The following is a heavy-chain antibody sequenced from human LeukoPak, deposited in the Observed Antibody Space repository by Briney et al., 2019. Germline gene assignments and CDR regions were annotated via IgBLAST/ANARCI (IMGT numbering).Heavy chain of an antibody. CDR2: ISSSSSYT. D-gene: IGHD4-17*01. J-gene: IGHJ4*02. CDR1: GFTFSDYY. V-gene: IGHV3-11*06. CDR3: AREGGLRLTTRFFDY. Sequence: GGSLRLSCAASGFTFSDYYMSWIRQAPGKGLEWVSFISSSSSYTNFADSVKGRFTISRDNAKNSLYLQMNSLRAEDRAVYYCAREGGLRLTTRFFDYWGQGTLVTVSS.